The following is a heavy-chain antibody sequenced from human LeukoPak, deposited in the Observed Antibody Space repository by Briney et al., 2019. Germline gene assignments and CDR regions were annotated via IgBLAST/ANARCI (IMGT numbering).Heavy chain of an antibody. D-gene: IGHD6-19*01. Sequence: GASVTVSFKASGYTFTNYGISWVRQAPGQGLEGMGWISAYNGNTNYAQKLQGRVTMTTATSTSTAYMELRSLRSDDTAVYYCARASGYSSGHDYFDYWGQGTLVTVSS. V-gene: IGHV1-18*01. CDR1: GYTFTNYG. CDR3: ARASGYSSGHDYFDY. J-gene: IGHJ4*02. CDR2: ISAYNGNT.